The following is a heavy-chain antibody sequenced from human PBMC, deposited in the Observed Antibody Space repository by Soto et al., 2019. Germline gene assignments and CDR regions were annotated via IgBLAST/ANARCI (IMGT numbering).Heavy chain of an antibody. D-gene: IGHD3-3*01. V-gene: IGHV3-33*01. Sequence: QVQLVESGGGVVQPGRSLRLSCAASGFTFSSYGMHWVRQAPGKGLEWVAVIWYDGSNKYYADSVKGRFTISRDNSMNTLYLQMNSLRAEDTAVYYCARTDDFWSGLSVSCDYWGQGTLVTVSS. CDR3: ARTDDFWSGLSVSCDY. CDR1: GFTFSSYG. J-gene: IGHJ4*02. CDR2: IWYDGSNK.